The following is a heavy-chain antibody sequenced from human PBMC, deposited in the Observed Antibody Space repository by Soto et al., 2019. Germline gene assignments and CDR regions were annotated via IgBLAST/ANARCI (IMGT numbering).Heavy chain of an antibody. J-gene: IGHJ5*02. Sequence: QVQLVESGGGLVKPGGSLRLSCAASGFTFSDYYMSWIRQAPGKGLEWVSYISSSSSYTNYADSVKGRFTISRDNTKNSLYLQMNSLRAEDTAVYYCAGYDFWSGQNPWFDPWGQGTLVTVSS. D-gene: IGHD3-3*01. CDR2: ISSSSSYT. CDR1: GFTFSDYY. CDR3: AGYDFWSGQNPWFDP. V-gene: IGHV3-11*06.